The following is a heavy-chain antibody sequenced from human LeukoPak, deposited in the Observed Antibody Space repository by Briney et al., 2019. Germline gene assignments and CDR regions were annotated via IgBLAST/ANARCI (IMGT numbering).Heavy chain of an antibody. V-gene: IGHV4-39*01. CDR1: GGSISSSSYY. CDR3: ARLLWFGELLRYLDY. J-gene: IGHJ4*02. D-gene: IGHD3-10*01. Sequence: SETLSLTCTVSGGSISSSSYYWGWIRQPPGKGLEWIGSIYYSGSTYYNPSLKSRVTISVDTSKNQFSLKLSSVTAADTAVYYCARLLWFGELLRYLDYWGQGTLVTVSS. CDR2: IYYSGST.